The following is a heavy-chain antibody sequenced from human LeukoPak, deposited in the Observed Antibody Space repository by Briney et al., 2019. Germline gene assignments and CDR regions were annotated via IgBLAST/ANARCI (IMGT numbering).Heavy chain of an antibody. CDR1: GYSISSGYY. V-gene: IGHV4-38-2*02. Sequence: PSETLSLTCTVSGYSISSGYYWGWIRQPPGKGLEWIGIIYHSGRTDYNPSLKSRVTISEDTSKNQFSLKLSSVTAADTAVYYCARVLITMIGPGMFDYWGQGTLVTVSS. CDR3: ARVLITMIGPGMFDY. D-gene: IGHD3-22*01. J-gene: IGHJ4*02. CDR2: IYHSGRT.